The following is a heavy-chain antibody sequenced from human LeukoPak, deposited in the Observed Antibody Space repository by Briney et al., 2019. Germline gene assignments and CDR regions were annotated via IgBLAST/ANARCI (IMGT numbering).Heavy chain of an antibody. J-gene: IGHJ5*02. V-gene: IGHV3-48*04. CDR3: ARDYFDSSASA. CDR2: ISSSNSI. CDR1: GLTFSTCN. D-gene: IGHD3-22*01. Sequence: GGSLRLSCAASGLTFSTCNMSWVRQAPGKGLEWISYISSSNSIYYADSVKGRFTISRDNAQNSLYLQMNSLRAEDTAVYYCARDYFDSSASAWGQGTLVTVSS.